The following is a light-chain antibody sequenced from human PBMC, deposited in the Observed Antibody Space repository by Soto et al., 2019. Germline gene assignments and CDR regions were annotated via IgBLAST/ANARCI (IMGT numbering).Light chain of an antibody. Sequence: QSALTQPPSASGTPGQRVTISCSGGSSNIGSDTVNWYQHLPGTAPKLLIYTNNQRPSGVPDRFSGSKSGTSASLTISGLQSEDEAEYYCASWDESLNGYVFVTGTKVTVL. V-gene: IGLV1-44*01. J-gene: IGLJ1*01. CDR2: TNN. CDR3: ASWDESLNGYV. CDR1: SSNIGSDT.